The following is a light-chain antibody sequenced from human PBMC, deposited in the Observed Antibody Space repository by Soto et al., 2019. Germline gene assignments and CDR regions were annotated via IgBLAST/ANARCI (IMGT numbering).Light chain of an antibody. CDR2: RAS. CDR3: QQYNSYSLT. J-gene: IGKJ4*01. CDR1: QSISNS. V-gene: IGKV1-5*03. Sequence: DIQMTQCPSTLSASVGDRVTITCRASQSISNSLAWYQQKPGKPPKLLIYRASDLESGVPSRFSGSASGTEFTLTISSLQPDDFATYYCQQYNSYSLTFGGGTTVDIK.